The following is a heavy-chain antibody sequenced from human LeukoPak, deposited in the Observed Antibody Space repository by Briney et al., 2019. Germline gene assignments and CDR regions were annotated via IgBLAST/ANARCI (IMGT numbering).Heavy chain of an antibody. CDR3: ARDRGRYYDSRGFYWGYYFDS. D-gene: IGHD3-22*01. CDR2: ISDSGGSS. J-gene: IGHJ4*02. V-gene: IGHV3-23*01. Sequence: GGSLRLSCAASGFTFSSHAMSWVRQAPGKGLEWVSYISDSGGSSYYADSVKGRFTISRDNSKDTLYLQMSSVRVDDTAVYYCARDRGRYYDSRGFYWGYYFDSWGQGILVTVST. CDR1: GFTFSSHA.